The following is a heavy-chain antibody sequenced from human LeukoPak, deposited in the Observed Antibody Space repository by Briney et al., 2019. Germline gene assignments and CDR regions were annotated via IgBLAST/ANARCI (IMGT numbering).Heavy chain of an antibody. J-gene: IGHJ6*02. V-gene: IGHV3-21*01. D-gene: IGHD4-17*01. CDR3: ARGGDYGGFWGYYYYGMDV. CDR1: GFTFSSYS. Sequence: GGSLRLSCAASGFTFSSYSMNWVRQAPGKGLEWVSSISSSSYIYYADSVKGRFTISRDNAKNSLYLQMNSLRAEDTAVYYCARGGDYGGFWGYYYYGMDVWGQGTTVTVSS. CDR2: ISSSSYI.